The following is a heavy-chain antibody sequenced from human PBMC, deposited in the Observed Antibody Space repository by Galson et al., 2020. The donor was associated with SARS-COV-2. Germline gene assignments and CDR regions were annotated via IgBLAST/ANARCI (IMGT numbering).Heavy chain of an antibody. D-gene: IGHD2-15*01. CDR1: GFTFSRYT. Sequence: ESLKISCAASGFTFSRYTVHWVRQAPAQGLEWVSSISGSCSYIYYADSVKGRFTISRDNAKKSLYLQMNSLCAEDTAVYYCGRQWWTRYYMDVGGKGTTVTSSS. CDR3: GRQWWTRYYMDV. CDR2: ISGSCSYI. V-gene: IGHV3-21*01. J-gene: IGHJ6*03.